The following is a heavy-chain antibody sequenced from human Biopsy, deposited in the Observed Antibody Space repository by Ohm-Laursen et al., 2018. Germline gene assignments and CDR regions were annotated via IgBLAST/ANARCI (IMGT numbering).Heavy chain of an antibody. Sequence: SQTLSLTCAVSGVSITAYYWSWIRQPPGKGLEWIGHISCTGYTSYNASLKSRVTISVDTSRNHFSLRLSSLTAADTAVYYCARGSNDFGGLYFPRWGQGTLLTVSS. J-gene: IGHJ4*02. D-gene: IGHD4-23*01. CDR3: ARGSNDFGGLYFPR. V-gene: IGHV4-59*01. CDR2: ISCTGYT. CDR1: GVSITAYY.